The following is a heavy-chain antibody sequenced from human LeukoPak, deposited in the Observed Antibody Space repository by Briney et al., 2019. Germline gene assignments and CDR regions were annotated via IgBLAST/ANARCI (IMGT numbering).Heavy chain of an antibody. V-gene: IGHV3-23*01. CDR1: GFTFSSYG. D-gene: IGHD3-10*02. Sequence: GGSLRLSCAASGFTFSSYGMSWVRQAPGKGLEWVSGIRAGGDNTYYADSVKGRFTISRDNSKNTLYLQMNSLRAEDTAVYCCAKYLFGSYWGQGTLVTVSS. J-gene: IGHJ4*02. CDR3: AKYLFGSY. CDR2: IRAGGDNT.